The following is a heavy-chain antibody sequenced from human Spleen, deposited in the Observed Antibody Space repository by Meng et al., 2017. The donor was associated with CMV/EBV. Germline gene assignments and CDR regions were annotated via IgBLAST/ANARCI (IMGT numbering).Heavy chain of an antibody. CDR2: ITPSGGST. CDR3: ASGDYGGAFV. J-gene: IGHJ4*02. Sequence: ASVKVSCKASGYIFTSYYMHWVRQAPGQGLEWMGVITPSGGSTSFAQKFQGRVTMTRDTFTGTGYMELSRLRSDDTAVYYCASGDYGGAFVWGQGTLVTVSS. CDR1: GYIFTSYY. D-gene: IGHD4-17*01. V-gene: IGHV1-46*01.